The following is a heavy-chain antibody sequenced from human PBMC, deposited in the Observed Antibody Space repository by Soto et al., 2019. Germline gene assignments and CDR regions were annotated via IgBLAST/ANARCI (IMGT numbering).Heavy chain of an antibody. Sequence: SETLSLTCTVSGGSISSGDYHWSWIHQPPGKGLEWIGAVYYSGSTYYNPSLKSRITISVDTSKNQFSLKLSSVTAADTAVYYCARHRGTRFGELTPRWFDTWGQGTLVTVSS. D-gene: IGHD3-10*01. V-gene: IGHV4-30-4*01. CDR2: VYYSGST. CDR3: ARHRGTRFGELTPRWFDT. CDR1: GGSISSGDYH. J-gene: IGHJ5*02.